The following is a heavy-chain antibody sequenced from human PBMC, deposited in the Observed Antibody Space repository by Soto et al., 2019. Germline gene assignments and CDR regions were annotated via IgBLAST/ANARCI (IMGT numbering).Heavy chain of an antibody. CDR2: IYFRGNT. J-gene: IGHJ4*02. V-gene: IGHV4-31*03. CDR1: GDSISSGSYY. CDR3: ARNPWRVAKFDF. Sequence: PSETLSLTCTVSGDSISSGSYYLSWIRQYPGKGLEWVGSIYFRGNTFYNPSLKSRLTLSVDTSENQFSLELSSVISADTGVYFCARNPWRVAKFDFWGQGIMVT. D-gene: IGHD5-12*01.